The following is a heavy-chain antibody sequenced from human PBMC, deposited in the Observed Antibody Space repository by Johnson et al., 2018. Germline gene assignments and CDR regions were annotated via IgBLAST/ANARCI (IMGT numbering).Heavy chain of an antibody. J-gene: IGHJ4*02. D-gene: IGHD2-21*02. CDR3: SKDYRAPVVTATTGLDD. V-gene: IGHV3-30*18. Sequence: QVQLVQSGGGVVQPGRSLRLSCAASGFSFSDYGIHWVRQAPGKGLEWVALISFDRANIYYADSVRGRFTISRDNSKNTLYLQMNSLRAEETAGYYWSKDYRAPVVTATTGLDDWGRGTLVTVSS. CDR1: GFSFSDYG. CDR2: ISFDRANI.